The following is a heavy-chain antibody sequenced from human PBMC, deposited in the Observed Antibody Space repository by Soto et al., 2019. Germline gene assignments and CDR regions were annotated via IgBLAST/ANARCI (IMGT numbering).Heavy chain of an antibody. CDR3: ARGASSGTTFYFDP. CDR2: INPGNGNT. J-gene: IGHJ2*01. V-gene: IGHV1-3*01. D-gene: IGHD3-10*01. CDR1: GYTFTSYA. Sequence: QVQVVQSGAEVKKPGASVQVSCKASGYTFTSYALHWVRQAPGQRLEWMGWINPGNGNTKNSQKFQGRVTITRDTFASTAYRELSSLRSEDTAVYYCARGASSGTTFYFDPWGRGTPVTGSS.